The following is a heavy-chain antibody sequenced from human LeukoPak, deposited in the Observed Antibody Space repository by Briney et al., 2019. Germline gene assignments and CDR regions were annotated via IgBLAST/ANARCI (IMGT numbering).Heavy chain of an antibody. CDR2: IYVTGT. CDR3: ARHIGGGIEDMDV. V-gene: IGHV4-59*08. Sequence: TSETLSLTCTVSGGSIGTYYWSWIRQSPGKGLEWIGYIYVTGTRYNPYLQSRVTISVDRSRNQFFLKMSSVTAADTAVYYCARHIGGGIEDMDVWGKGTRSSSP. J-gene: IGHJ6*03. D-gene: IGHD3-10*01. CDR1: GGSIGTYY.